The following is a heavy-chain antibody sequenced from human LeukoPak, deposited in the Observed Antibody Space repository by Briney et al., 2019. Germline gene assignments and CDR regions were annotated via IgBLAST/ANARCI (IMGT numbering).Heavy chain of an antibody. Sequence: GESLQISCKGSGYSFTSYWIGWVRQMPGKGLEWMGIIYPGDSDTRYSPSFQGQVTISADKSISTAYLQWSSLKASDTAMYYCARHDYSNLRYHYYGMDVWGQGTTVTVSS. CDR2: IYPGDSDT. CDR3: ARHDYSNLRYHYYGMDV. V-gene: IGHV5-51*01. J-gene: IGHJ6*02. D-gene: IGHD4-11*01. CDR1: GYSFTSYW.